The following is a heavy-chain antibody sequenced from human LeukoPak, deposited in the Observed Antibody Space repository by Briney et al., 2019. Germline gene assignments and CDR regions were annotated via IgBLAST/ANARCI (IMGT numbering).Heavy chain of an antibody. V-gene: IGHV4-59*01. D-gene: IGHD6-19*01. CDR2: IYYSGST. J-gene: IGHJ5*02. Sequence: PSETLSLTCTVSGGSISSYYWSWIRQPPGKGLEWIGYIYYSGSTNYNPSLKSRVTISVDTSKNQFFLKLSSVTAADTAVYYCARGTAVVSFDPWGQGTLVTVSS. CDR3: ARGTAVVSFDP. CDR1: GGSISSYY.